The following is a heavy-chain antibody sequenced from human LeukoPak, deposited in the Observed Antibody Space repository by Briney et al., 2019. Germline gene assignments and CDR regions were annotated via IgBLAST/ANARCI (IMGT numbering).Heavy chain of an antibody. Sequence: SVKVSCKASGGTFTSYAISWVRQAPGQGLEWMGGIIPIFGTANYAQKFQGRVTITADESTSTAYMELSSLRSEDTAVYYCARDNCSGGSCYSWFDPWGQGTLVTVSS. J-gene: IGHJ5*02. CDR2: IIPIFGTA. V-gene: IGHV1-69*13. D-gene: IGHD2-15*01. CDR3: ARDNCSGGSCYSWFDP. CDR1: GGTFTSYA.